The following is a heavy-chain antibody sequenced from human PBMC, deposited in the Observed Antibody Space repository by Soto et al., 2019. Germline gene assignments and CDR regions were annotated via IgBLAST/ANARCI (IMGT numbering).Heavy chain of an antibody. CDR1: GVTFSSYA. D-gene: IGHD1-26*01. CDR3: ARRGSGSYYDY. V-gene: IGHV3-23*01. CDR2: ISGSGGST. Sequence: EVKLLESGGGLVQPGGSLRLSCAASGVTFSSYAMRWVRQAPGKGLEWVSAISGSGGSTYYADSVKGRFTISRDNSKNTLYLQMNSLRAEDTAVYYCARRGSGSYYDYWGQGTLVTVS. J-gene: IGHJ4*02.